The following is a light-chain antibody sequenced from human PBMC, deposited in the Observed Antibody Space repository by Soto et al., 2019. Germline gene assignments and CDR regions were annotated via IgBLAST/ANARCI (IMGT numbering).Light chain of an antibody. J-gene: IGKJ3*01. V-gene: IGKV3-20*01. CDR2: GTS. CDR1: QNVNSNF. CDR3: QHYGSSLIFS. Sequence: EIVLTQSPGTLSLSPGERATLSCRASQNVNSNFLAWYQQKPGQGPRLLIYGTSGRATGIPDRFSGSGSGTDFILTISRLEPEDFAVYYCQHYGSSLIFSFGPGTKVEIK.